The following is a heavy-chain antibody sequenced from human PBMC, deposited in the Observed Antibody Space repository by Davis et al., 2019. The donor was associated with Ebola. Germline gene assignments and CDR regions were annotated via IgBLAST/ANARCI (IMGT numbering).Heavy chain of an antibody. CDR3: ARGPKVGANVNY. J-gene: IGHJ4*02. D-gene: IGHD1-26*01. CDR1: GFTFSSYG. CDR2: IWYDGSNK. Sequence: GESLKISCAASGFTFSSYGMHWVRQAPGKGLEWVAVIWYDGSNKYYADSVKGRFTISRDNAKNSLYLQMNSLRAEDTAVYYCARGPKVGANVNYWGQGTLVTVSS. V-gene: IGHV3-33*08.